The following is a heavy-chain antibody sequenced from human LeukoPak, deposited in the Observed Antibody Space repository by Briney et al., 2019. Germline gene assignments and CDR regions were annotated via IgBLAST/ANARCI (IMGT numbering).Heavy chain of an antibody. D-gene: IGHD3-16*01. Sequence: SETLSLTCSVSGGSISSFYWNWIRQLPGKGLEWIGYMSNSGSTNYNPSLKSRLTIPVDTSKNHLSLRLSSVTAADTAVYYCARGNYDDSYAYGGDFDSWGQGTLVTVSS. CDR1: GGSISSFY. J-gene: IGHJ4*02. CDR2: MSNSGST. CDR3: ARGNYDDSYAYGGDFDS. V-gene: IGHV4-59*01.